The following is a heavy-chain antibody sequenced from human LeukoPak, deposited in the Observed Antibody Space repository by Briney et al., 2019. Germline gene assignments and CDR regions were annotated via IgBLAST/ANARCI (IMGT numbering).Heavy chain of an antibody. Sequence: GGSLRLSCAASGFTFSAYDMNWVRQAPGKGLKWLSYISSSSTTKYHADSVKGRFTISRDNTKNTLYLQMNSLTTEDTAVYYCAKGGGELGSGSLDYWGQGTLVTVSS. CDR2: ISSSSTTK. J-gene: IGHJ4*02. D-gene: IGHD3-10*01. V-gene: IGHV3-48*04. CDR3: AKGGGELGSGSLDY. CDR1: GFTFSAYD.